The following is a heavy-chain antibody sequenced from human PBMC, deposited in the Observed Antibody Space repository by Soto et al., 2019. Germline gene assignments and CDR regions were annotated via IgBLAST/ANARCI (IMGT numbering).Heavy chain of an antibody. CDR2: TYYRSKWYN. V-gene: IGHV6-1*01. CDR3: ARGITTSGPLDALDI. Sequence: SQTLSRTCAISGASVSSNSAAWNWISQSPSRGLEWLRRTYYRSKWYNDYAVSVKSRITINPDTSKNQFSLQLNSVTPEDTAVYYCARGITTSGPLDALDIWGQGTMVTVSS. CDR1: GASVSSNSAA. J-gene: IGHJ3*02. D-gene: IGHD1-20*01.